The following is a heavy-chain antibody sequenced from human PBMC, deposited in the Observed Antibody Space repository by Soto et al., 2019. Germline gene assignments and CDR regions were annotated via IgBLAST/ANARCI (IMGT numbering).Heavy chain of an antibody. CDR1: GFSFDSYG. CDR2: IWYDGSNK. V-gene: IGHV3-33*01. Sequence: QVQLGESGGGVVQPGGSRRLSCAASGFSFDSYGMHWVRQAPGKGLEGVAVIWYDGSNKYYTDSVRGRFTVSRDNSKNTLSLQMNRLRAEDTAVYYCARAARYYDTSGYYYGWFDPWGQGTLVTVSS. CDR3: ARAARYYDTSGYYYGWFDP. D-gene: IGHD3-22*01. J-gene: IGHJ5*02.